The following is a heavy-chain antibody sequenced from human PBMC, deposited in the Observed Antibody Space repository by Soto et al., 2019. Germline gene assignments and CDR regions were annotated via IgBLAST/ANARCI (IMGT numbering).Heavy chain of an antibody. D-gene: IGHD3-3*01. CDR2: ISSSSSYI. CDR1: GFTFSSYS. Sequence: EVQLVESGGGLVKPGGSLRLSCAASGFTFSSYSMNWVRQAPGKGLEWVSSISSSSSYIYYADSVKGRFTISRDNAKNSLYLQMNSLRAEDTAVYYCARGSRELRFLEWLFPQFDPWGQGTLVTVSS. V-gene: IGHV3-21*01. J-gene: IGHJ5*02. CDR3: ARGSRELRFLEWLFPQFDP.